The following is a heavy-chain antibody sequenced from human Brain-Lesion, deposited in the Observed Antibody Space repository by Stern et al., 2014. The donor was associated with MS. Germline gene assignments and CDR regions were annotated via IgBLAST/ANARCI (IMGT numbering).Heavy chain of an antibody. CDR3: ATVSPYTSSWYPFFDN. J-gene: IGHJ4*02. V-gene: IGHV3-21*01. Sequence: EVQLEESGGGLVKPGGSLRLYCAASGFTFSDSSMFWVRQAPGKGLEWVSCISSNQNYINYADSVKGRFTISRENARNSLYLQMNSLRVEDTAVYYCATVSPYTSSWYPFFDNWGQGTRVTVSS. D-gene: IGHD6-13*01. CDR1: GFTFSDSS. CDR2: ISSNQNYI.